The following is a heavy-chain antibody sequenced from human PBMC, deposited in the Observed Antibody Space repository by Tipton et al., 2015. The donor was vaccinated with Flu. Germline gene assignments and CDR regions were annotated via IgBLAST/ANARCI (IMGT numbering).Heavy chain of an antibody. J-gene: IGHJ5*02. Sequence: SLRLSCAASGFTVSANYMSWVRRAPGKGLDWVSIIYSDGSTDYADSVKGRFTISRDNSKNTLYLQMTSLRAEDTAVYYCARDRRDNWLDPWGQGTLVTVSS. CDR1: GFTVSANY. CDR2: IYSDGST. V-gene: IGHV3-66*02. CDR3: ARDRRDNWLDP.